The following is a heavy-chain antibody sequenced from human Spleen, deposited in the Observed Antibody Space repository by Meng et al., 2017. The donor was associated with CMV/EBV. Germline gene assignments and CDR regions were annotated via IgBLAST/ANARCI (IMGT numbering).Heavy chain of an antibody. D-gene: IGHD2-2*02. CDR2: ISYDGSNK. Sequence: GGSLRLSCAASGFTFSSYAMHWVRQAPGKGLEWVAVISYDGSNKYYADSVKGRFTISRDNSKNTLYLQMNSLRAEDTAVYYCARDRLSEPAAIPLDYWGQGTLVTVSS. V-gene: IGHV3-30*04. CDR3: ARDRLSEPAAIPLDY. J-gene: IGHJ4*02. CDR1: GFTFSSYA.